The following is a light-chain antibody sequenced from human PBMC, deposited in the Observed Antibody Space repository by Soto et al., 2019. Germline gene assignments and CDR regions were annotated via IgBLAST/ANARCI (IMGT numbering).Light chain of an antibody. Sequence: EIGLTQSQGPLFLFQGKRAPLSCRAGQSFGSSYLAWYQQKPGQAPRLLIFGASSRATGIPDRFSGSGSGTDFTLTISRLEPEDFAVYYCQQYGSSPWTFGQGTKVEIK. CDR1: QSFGSSY. V-gene: IGKV3-20*01. CDR3: QQYGSSPWT. CDR2: GAS. J-gene: IGKJ1*01.